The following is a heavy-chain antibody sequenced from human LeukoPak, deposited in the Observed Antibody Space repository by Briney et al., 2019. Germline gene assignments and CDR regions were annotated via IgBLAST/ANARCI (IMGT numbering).Heavy chain of an antibody. CDR2: INPSGGST. Sequence: ASVKVSCKASGYTFTSYYMHWVRQAPGQGLEWMGIINPSGGSTSYAQKFQSRVTMTRDTSTSTVYMELSSLRSEDTAVYYCASGYCSTTSCYVNPYFDYWGQGTLVTVSS. CDR1: GYTFTSYY. J-gene: IGHJ4*02. D-gene: IGHD2-2*03. CDR3: ASGYCSTTSCYVNPYFDY. V-gene: IGHV1-46*01.